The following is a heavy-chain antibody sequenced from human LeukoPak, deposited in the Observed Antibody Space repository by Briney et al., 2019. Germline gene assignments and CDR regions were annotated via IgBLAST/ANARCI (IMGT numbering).Heavy chain of an antibody. V-gene: IGHV1-2*02. CDR3: ARVRGRVPAASYGMDV. D-gene: IGHD2-2*01. CDR1: GYTFTGYY. J-gene: IGHJ6*02. Sequence: ASVKVSCKASGYTFTGYYMHWVRQAPGQGLEWMGWINPNSGGTNYAQKFQGRVTMTRDTSISTAYMELSRPRSDDTAVYYCARVRGRVPAASYGMDVWGQGTTVTVSS. CDR2: INPNSGGT.